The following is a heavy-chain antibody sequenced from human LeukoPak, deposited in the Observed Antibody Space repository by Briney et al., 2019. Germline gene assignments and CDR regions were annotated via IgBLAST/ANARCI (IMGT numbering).Heavy chain of an antibody. CDR2: INHSGST. V-gene: IGHV4-34*01. CDR1: GGSISSYY. J-gene: IGHJ6*03. D-gene: IGHD6-6*01. Sequence: SETLSLTCTVSGGSISSYYWSWIRQPPGKGLEWIGEINHSGSTNYNPSLKSRVTISVDTSKNQFSLKLSSVTAADTAVYYCAKTAARGQYYYYCYMDVWGKGTTVTVSS. CDR3: AKTAARGQYYYYCYMDV.